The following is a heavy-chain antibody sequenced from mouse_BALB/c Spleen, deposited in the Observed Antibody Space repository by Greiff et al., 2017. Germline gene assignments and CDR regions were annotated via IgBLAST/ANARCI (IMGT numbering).Heavy chain of an antibody. J-gene: IGHJ1*01. V-gene: IGHV2-9*02. D-gene: IGHD1-1*01. CDR1: GFSLTSYG. CDR2: IWAGGST. CDR3: ARDGGSSPWGFDV. Sequence: VKVVESGPGLVAPSQSLSITCTVSGFSLTSYGVHWVRQPPGKGLEWLGVIWAGGSTNYNSALMSRLSISKDNSKSQVFLKMNSLQTDDTAMYYCARDGGSSPWGFDVWGAGTTVTVSS.